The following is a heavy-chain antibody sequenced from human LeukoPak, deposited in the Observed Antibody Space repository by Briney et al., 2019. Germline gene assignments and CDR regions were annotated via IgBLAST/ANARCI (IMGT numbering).Heavy chain of an antibody. V-gene: IGHV3-48*03. J-gene: IGHJ4*02. Sequence: GGSLRLSCAASGFSFSSYEMNWVRQAPGKGLGWVSYIIILGNSIYYADSVKGRFTNSRDNAKNSLYLQMSSLRAEDTAVYYCARDRYCSTTSCSPTSLAYWGQGTLVSVSS. CDR1: GFSFSSYE. CDR3: ARDRYCSTTSCSPTSLAY. CDR2: IIILGNSI. D-gene: IGHD2-2*01.